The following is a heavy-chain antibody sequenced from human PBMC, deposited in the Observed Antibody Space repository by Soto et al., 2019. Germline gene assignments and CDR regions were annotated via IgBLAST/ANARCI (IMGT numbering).Heavy chain of an antibody. Sequence: QVQLQESGPGLVKPSGTLSLTCAVSGDSISNSRWWTWVRQPPGKGLEWIGDIFHSGDTNYKPSLKRRVFISVDKSQNQFSLKVSSVTAADTAVYYCAYSTGWYRHDVWGQGTLVTVSS. V-gene: IGHV4-4*02. CDR2: IFHSGDT. J-gene: IGHJ3*01. CDR1: GDSISNSRW. CDR3: AYSTGWYRHDV. D-gene: IGHD6-19*01.